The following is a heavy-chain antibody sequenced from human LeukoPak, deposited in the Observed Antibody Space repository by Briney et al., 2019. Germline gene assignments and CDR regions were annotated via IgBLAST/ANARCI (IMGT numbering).Heavy chain of an antibody. Sequence: GASVKVSCKASGYTFTSYAMNWVRQVPGQGLEWMGWINTNTGNPTYAQGFTGRFVFSLDTSVSTAYLQISSLKAEDTAVYYCAGLMACGGDCYTNWFDPWGQGTLVTVSS. CDR2: INTNTGNP. V-gene: IGHV7-4-1*02. CDR1: GYTFTSYA. D-gene: IGHD2-21*02. CDR3: AGLMACGGDCYTNWFDP. J-gene: IGHJ5*02.